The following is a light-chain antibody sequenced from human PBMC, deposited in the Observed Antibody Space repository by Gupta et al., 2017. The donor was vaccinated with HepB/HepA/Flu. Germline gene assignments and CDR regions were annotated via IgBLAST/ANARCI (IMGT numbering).Light chain of an antibody. CDR2: DVS. CDR1: SSDVGGYNY. CDR3: NSYTSSSTFV. J-gene: IGLJ1*01. V-gene: IGLV2-14*03. Sequence: QPASVSGSPGQSITISCTGTSSDVGGYNYVSWYQQHPGKAPKLMICDVSNRPSGVSNRFSGSKSGNTASLTISGLQAEDEADYYCNSYTSSSTFVVGTGTKVTVL.